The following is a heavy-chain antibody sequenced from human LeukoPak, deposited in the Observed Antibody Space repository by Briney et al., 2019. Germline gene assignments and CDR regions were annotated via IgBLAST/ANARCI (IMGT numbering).Heavy chain of an antibody. D-gene: IGHD6-13*01. CDR3: ARDSSSWYLDLDY. V-gene: IGHV1-2*06. J-gene: IGHJ4*02. CDR1: GYTFTGYY. CDR2: INPNSGGT. Sequence: ASVKVSCKASGYTFTGYYMHWVRQAPGQGLEWMGRINPNSGGTNYAQKFQGRVTMTRDTSISTAYMELSRLRSDDTAVYYCARDSSSWYLDLDYWGQGTLVTVPS.